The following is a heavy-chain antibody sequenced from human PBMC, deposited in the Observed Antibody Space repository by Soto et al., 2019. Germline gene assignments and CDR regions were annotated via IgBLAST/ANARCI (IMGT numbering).Heavy chain of an antibody. CDR3: ARGGTGYYDLSGQDF. D-gene: IGHD3-22*01. J-gene: IGHJ4*02. CDR1: GFTFSDYY. Sequence: QVQLAESGGGLVKPGGSLRLSCAASGFTFSDYYMRWIRQAPGKGLEWVSYISPTSSYTDYVDSVKGRFTISRDDAKNSLYLDMNSLGIEDTAVYYCARGGTGYYDLSGQDFWGQGTLVTVSS. CDR2: ISPTSSYT. V-gene: IGHV3-11*06.